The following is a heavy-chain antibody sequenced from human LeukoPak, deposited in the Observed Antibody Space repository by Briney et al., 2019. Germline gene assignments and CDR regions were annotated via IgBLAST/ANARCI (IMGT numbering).Heavy chain of an antibody. V-gene: IGHV1-2*02. D-gene: IGHD5-18*01. CDR1: GYTFTGYY. CDR3: ARVGDRRGYSYQAFDI. J-gene: IGHJ3*02. Sequence: ASEKVSCTASGYTFTGYYMHWVRQATGQGLEWIGWISPNSGGTNYAQKIQGRVTMTRDTSISTAYMELSRLRSDDTAVYYCARVGDRRGYSYQAFDIWGQGTMVTVSS. CDR2: ISPNSGGT.